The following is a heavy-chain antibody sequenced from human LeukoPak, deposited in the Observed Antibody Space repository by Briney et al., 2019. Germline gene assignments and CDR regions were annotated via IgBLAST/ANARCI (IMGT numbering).Heavy chain of an antibody. CDR3: ARGEWPQDAFDI. CDR1: GASISSGSYC. J-gene: IGHJ3*02. Sequence: SQTLSLTCTVSGASISSGSYCWSWIRQPAGKGLEWIGRIYTRGSTNYNPSLKGRVTISVDTSKNQFSLKVNSVTAADTAVYYCARGEWPQDAFDIWGQGTMVTVSS. V-gene: IGHV4-61*02. CDR2: IYTRGST. D-gene: IGHD3-3*01.